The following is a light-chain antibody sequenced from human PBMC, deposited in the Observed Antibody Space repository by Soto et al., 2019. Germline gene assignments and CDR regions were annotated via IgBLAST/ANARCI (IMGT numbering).Light chain of an antibody. V-gene: IGKV3-15*01. Sequence: EIVLTQSPATLSVCPGERVTLSCRASQSVQSNLAWYQKKPGKAPRLLIYDASTTATGIPARLSGSGSGTEFTLTIRSLQSEDFAVYYCQQYNTWLTFGGGTKVDIK. CDR3: QQYNTWLT. CDR1: QSVQSN. CDR2: DAS. J-gene: IGKJ4*01.